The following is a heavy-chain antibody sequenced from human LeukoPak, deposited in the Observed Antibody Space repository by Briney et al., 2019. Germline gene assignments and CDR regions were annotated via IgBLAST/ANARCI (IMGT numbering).Heavy chain of an antibody. J-gene: IGHJ6*03. CDR1: VYSLTVLS. V-gene: IGHV1-24*01. CDR2: FCANDGEA. Sequence: ASLKVSCKVSVYSLTVLSMHWVRQTPGKGLECMSAFCANDGEATYAQTLRGRVTVSEDTSAETAYMELNSLPSEDTAVYYCAAQVFIEAAGTGDYYFSMDLWGKGTTVTVSS. D-gene: IGHD6-13*01. CDR3: AAQVFIEAAGTGDYYFSMDL.